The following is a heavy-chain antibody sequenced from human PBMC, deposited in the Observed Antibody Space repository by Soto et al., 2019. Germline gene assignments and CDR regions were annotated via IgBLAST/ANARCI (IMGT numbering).Heavy chain of an antibody. D-gene: IGHD3-22*01. J-gene: IGHJ4*02. V-gene: IGHV4-34*01. CDR1: GGSFSGYY. CDR2: INHSGST. Sequence: ETLSLTCAVYGGSFSGYYWSWIRQPPGKGLEWIGEINHSGSTNYNPSLKSRVTISVDTSKNQFSLKLSSVTAADTAVYYCARRKNYYDSSGYYYHNDYWGQGTLVTVSS. CDR3: ARRKNYYDSSGYYYHNDY.